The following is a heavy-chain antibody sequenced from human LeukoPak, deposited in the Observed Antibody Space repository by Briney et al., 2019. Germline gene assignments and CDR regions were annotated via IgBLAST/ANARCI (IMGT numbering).Heavy chain of an antibody. CDR1: GSICSNYW. D-gene: IGHD2-21*01. CDR2: IYPGGFDT. Sequence: PGASLQICGEGAGSICSNYWSGWRQQVGGGGEGGVGIIYPGGFDTRYSPSFQGQVTISADKSISTAYLQWSSLKASDTAMYYCARRPPRRDIVVVSPNDAFDIWGQGTMVTVSS. J-gene: IGHJ3*02. V-gene: IGHV5-51*07. CDR3: ARRPPRRDIVVVSPNDAFDI.